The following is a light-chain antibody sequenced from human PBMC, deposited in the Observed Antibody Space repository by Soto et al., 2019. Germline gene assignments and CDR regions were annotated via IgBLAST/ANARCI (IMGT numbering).Light chain of an antibody. Sequence: EIVLTQSPATLSLSPGERANLSCRASQSVNSYLAWYQQKPGQGPRLLIYDASNRATGIPARFSGSGPGTDFTLTISSLEPEDLAVYYCQQRSNWPPAFGGGTKVEIK. J-gene: IGKJ4*01. CDR2: DAS. V-gene: IGKV3-11*01. CDR3: QQRSNWPPA. CDR1: QSVNSY.